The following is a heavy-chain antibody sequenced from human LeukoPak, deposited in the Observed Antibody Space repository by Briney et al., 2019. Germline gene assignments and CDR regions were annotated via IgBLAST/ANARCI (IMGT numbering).Heavy chain of an antibody. V-gene: IGHV3-23*01. CDR1: GFTFSSYA. CDR2: ISGSGSNT. J-gene: IGHJ4*02. CDR3: AKGLVSRFDY. D-gene: IGHD3-16*01. Sequence: GGSLRLSCAASGFTFSSYAMSWVRQVPGKGLEWVSAISGSGSNTYYADSVKGRFTISRDNSKNTLYLQMNSLRAEDTAVYYCAKGLVSRFDYWGQGTLVTVSS.